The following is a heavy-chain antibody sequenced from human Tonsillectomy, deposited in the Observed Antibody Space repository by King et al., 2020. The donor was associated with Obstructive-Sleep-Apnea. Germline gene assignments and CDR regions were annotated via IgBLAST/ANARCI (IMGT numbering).Heavy chain of an antibody. CDR3: ARQWRYYGSGTDYNGNFDY. J-gene: IGHJ4*02. Sequence: VQLVQSGAEVKKPGESLKISCTGSGYSFTNYWIGWVRQMPGKGLEWMGIIYPGDSDTRYSPSFQGQVTISADKSISTAYLQWSSLKASDTAMYYCARQWRYYGSGTDYNGNFDYWGQGTLVTVSS. D-gene: IGHD3-10*01. CDR1: GYSFTNYW. CDR2: IYPGDSDT. V-gene: IGHV5-51*01.